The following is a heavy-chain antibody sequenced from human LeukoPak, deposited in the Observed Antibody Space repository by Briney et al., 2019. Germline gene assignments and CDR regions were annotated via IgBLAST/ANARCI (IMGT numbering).Heavy chain of an antibody. D-gene: IGHD2-21*02. CDR2: IIPIFGTA. Sequence: GSSVKVSCKASGGTFSSYAISWVRQAPGQGLEWMGGIIPIFGTANYAQKFQGRVTITADKSTSTAYMELSSLRSEDTAVYYCARVTYIVVMTAPFDNWFDPWGQGTLVTVSS. V-gene: IGHV1-69*06. CDR1: GGTFSSYA. J-gene: IGHJ5*02. CDR3: ARVTYIVVMTAPFDNWFDP.